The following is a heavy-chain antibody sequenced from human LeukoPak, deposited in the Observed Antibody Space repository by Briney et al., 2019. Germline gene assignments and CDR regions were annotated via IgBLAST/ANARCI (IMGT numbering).Heavy chain of an antibody. V-gene: IGHV5-51*01. CDR3: ARRKSSANYYVEAFDI. J-gene: IGHJ3*02. Sequence: GESLKISCEGSGYRFSTYWIGWVRQMPGKGLERMGIIYPDDSDIKYSPSFQGQVTISVDVSINTAYLHWSSLKASDTAMYYCARRKSSANYYVEAFDIWGQGTMVTVSS. CDR2: IYPDDSDI. D-gene: IGHD1-26*01. CDR1: GYRFSTYW.